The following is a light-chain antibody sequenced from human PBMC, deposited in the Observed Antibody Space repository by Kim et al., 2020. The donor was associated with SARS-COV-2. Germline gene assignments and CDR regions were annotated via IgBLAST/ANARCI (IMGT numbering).Light chain of an antibody. J-gene: IGKJ4*01. CDR1: QSLLQSDGKTY. Sequence: PAPITCRSSQSLLQSDGKTYLYWYLQKLGQPPRLLIYEISNRFSGVPERFSASGSGTAFTLKISRVEADDVGIYYCMQSMQPPFTFGGGTKVDIK. V-gene: IGKV2D-29*01. CDR2: EIS. CDR3: MQSMQPPFT.